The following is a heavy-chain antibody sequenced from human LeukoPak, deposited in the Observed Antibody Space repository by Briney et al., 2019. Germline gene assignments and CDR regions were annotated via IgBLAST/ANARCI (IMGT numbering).Heavy chain of an antibody. CDR2: MNPNNGNT. Sequence: ASVKVSCKASGFTFTSYDINWVRQASGQGLEWMGWMNPNNGNTGYAQKFQGRVTITADESTSTAYMELSSLRSEDTAVYYCAKDPLGITISWGQGTLVTVSS. V-gene: IGHV1-8*01. D-gene: IGHD3-9*01. CDR3: AKDPLGITIS. CDR1: GFTFTSYD. J-gene: IGHJ5*02.